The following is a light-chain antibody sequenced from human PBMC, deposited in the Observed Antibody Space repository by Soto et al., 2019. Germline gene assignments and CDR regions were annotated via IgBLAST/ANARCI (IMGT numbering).Light chain of an antibody. CDR2: AAS. Sequence: DIQMTQTPSSLSASVGDRVTITCRAIHSISIYLNWYQQKPGKAPKLLIYAASSLQSGVPSRFSGSGSGTDFTLTISSLQPEDFATYYCQQSYSTPITFGQGTRLEIK. CDR3: QQSYSTPIT. J-gene: IGKJ5*01. CDR1: HSISIY. V-gene: IGKV1-39*01.